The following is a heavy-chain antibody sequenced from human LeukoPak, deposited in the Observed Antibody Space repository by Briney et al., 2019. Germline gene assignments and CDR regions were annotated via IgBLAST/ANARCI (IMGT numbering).Heavy chain of an antibody. Sequence: GGSLRLSCAASGFTFSTHWMYWVRQAPGRELVWVSRISGDGGVTSYANSVKGRFTISRDNAKDTLYLQMTSLRVEDTAVYSCASILTPYNGSGGGGTDVWGQGTTVTVSS. CDR1: GFTFSTHW. CDR2: ISGDGGVT. V-gene: IGHV3-74*01. J-gene: IGHJ6*02. D-gene: IGHD3-10*01. CDR3: ASILTPYNGSGGGGTDV.